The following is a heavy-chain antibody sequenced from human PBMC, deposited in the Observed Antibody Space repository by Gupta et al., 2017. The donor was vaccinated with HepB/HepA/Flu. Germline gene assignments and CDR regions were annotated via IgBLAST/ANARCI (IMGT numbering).Heavy chain of an antibody. V-gene: IGHV3-9*01. CDR2: ISWNSGSI. CDR1: GFTFDDYA. CDR3: AKDAEGLAAAGREWYYYGMDV. Sequence: EVQLVESGGGLVQPGRSLRLSCAASGFTFDDYAMHWVRQAPGKGLEWVSGISWNSGSIGYADSVKGRFTISRDNAKNSLYLQMNSLRAEDTALYYCAKDAEGLAAAGREWYYYGMDVWGQGTTVTVSS. D-gene: IGHD6-13*01. J-gene: IGHJ6*02.